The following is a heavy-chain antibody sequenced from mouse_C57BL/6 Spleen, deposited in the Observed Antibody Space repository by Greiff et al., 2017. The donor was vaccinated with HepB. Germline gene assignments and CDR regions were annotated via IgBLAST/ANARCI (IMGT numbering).Heavy chain of an antibody. D-gene: IGHD1-1*01. CDR1: GYTFTEYT. CDR3: ARDERGYYYGFYYFDY. J-gene: IGHJ2*01. Sequence: QVQLQQSGAELVKPGASVKLSCKASGYTFTEYTIHWVKQRSGQGLEWIGWFYPGSGSIKYNEKFKDKATLTADKSSSTVYMELSRLTSEDSAVYFCARDERGYYYGFYYFDYWGQGTTLTVSS. V-gene: IGHV1-62-2*01. CDR2: FYPGSGSI.